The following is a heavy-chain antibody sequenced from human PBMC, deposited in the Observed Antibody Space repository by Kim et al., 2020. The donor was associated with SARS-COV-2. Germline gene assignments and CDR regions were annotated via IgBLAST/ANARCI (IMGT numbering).Heavy chain of an antibody. CDR3: ARCFLAARPLLNY. CDR2: INHSGST. V-gene: IGHV4-34*01. D-gene: IGHD6-6*01. CDR1: GGSFSGYY. J-gene: IGHJ4*02. Sequence: SETLSLTCAVYGGSFSGYYWSWIRQPPGKGLEWIGEINHSGSTNYNPSLKSRVTISVDTSKNQFSLKLSSVTAADTAVYYCARCFLAARPLLNYWGQGT.